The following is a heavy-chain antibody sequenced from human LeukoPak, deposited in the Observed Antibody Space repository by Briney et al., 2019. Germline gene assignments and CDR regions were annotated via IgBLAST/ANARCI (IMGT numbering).Heavy chain of an antibody. V-gene: IGHV3-7*01. CDR2: IKNDGSEE. J-gene: IGHJ4*02. CDR3: ARAIRGSAVDTGDR. Sequence: GSLRLSCAASGFTFSRYWMRWVRHAPGKGLEGVANIKNDGSEEYYVDSVKGRFTISRDNARNSLFLQMNSLTVEDTAVYYCARAIRGSAVDTGDRWGQGTLVTVSS. CDR1: GFTFSRYW. D-gene: IGHD3-10*01.